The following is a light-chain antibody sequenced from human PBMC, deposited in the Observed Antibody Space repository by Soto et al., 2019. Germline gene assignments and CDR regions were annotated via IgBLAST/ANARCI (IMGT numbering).Light chain of an antibody. CDR2: GAS. J-gene: IGKJ1*01. Sequence: IVLTQSPGTLSLSPGERATLSCRASQSVSSSYLAWYQQKPGQAPRLLIYGASSRATGIPDRFSGSGSGTDFTLKISRLEHEDSAIYSCPPSGSPHVKFGPGTKVEIK. CDR3: PPSGSPHVK. V-gene: IGKV3-20*01. CDR1: QSVSSSY.